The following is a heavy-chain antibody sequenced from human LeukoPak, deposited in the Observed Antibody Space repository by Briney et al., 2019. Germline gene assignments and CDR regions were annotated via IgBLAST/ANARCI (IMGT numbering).Heavy chain of an antibody. D-gene: IGHD2-15*01. CDR1: GGTFSSYA. Sequence: SSVKVSCKASGGTFSSYAISWVRQATGQGLEWMGGIIPIFGTTNYAQKFQGRVTITADESTSTAYMELSSLRSEDTAVYYCVAVVDTSFDYWGQGTPVTVSS. CDR2: IIPIFGTT. V-gene: IGHV1-69*01. J-gene: IGHJ4*02. CDR3: VAVVDTSFDY.